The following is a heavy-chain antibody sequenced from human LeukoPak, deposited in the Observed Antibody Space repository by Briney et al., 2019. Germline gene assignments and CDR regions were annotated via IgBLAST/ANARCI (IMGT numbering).Heavy chain of an antibody. D-gene: IGHD2-15*01. V-gene: IGHV3-30*18. CDR2: ISYDGSNK. CDR1: GFTFSSCG. Sequence: QPGRSLRLSCAASGFTFSSCGMHWVRQAPGKGLEWVAVISYDGSNKYYADSVKGRFTISRDNSKNTLYLQMNSLRAEDTAVCYCAKIFCGGSCNWFDPWGQGTLVTVSS. J-gene: IGHJ5*02. CDR3: AKIFCGGSCNWFDP.